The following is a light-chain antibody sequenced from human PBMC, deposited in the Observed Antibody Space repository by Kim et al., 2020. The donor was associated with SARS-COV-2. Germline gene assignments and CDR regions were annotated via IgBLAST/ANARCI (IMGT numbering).Light chain of an antibody. CDR1: SSNIGAGYE. CDR3: QSYDNSLSGYV. CDR2: GDI. V-gene: IGLV1-40*01. Sequence: QRVTTSCPGISSNIGAGYEVHWYQQLPGTAPKLLIYGDINRPSGVPDRFSGSKSGTSASLAITGLQTEDEADYYCQSYDNSLSGYVFGSGTKVTVL. J-gene: IGLJ1*01.